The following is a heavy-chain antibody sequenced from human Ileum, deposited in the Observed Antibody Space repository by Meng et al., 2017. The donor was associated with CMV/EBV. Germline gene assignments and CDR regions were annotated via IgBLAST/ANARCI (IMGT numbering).Heavy chain of an antibody. D-gene: IGHD1-1*01. CDR1: GDSVSSSSAA. Sequence: QVQLQQSGPGLVKPSQTLSLTCAISGDSVSSSSAAWNWIRQSPSRGLEWLGRTFYRSKWTNDYAESVRSRITIYPDTSKNQFSLELNSVTPDDTAVYYCARIAGNVPAFWGQGTLVTVSS. CDR3: ARIAGNVPAF. J-gene: IGHJ4*02. CDR2: TFYRSKWTN. V-gene: IGHV6-1*01.